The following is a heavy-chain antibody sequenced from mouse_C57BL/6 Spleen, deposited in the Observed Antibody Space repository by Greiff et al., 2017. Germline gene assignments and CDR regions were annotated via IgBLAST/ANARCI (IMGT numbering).Heavy chain of an antibody. CDR1: GYTFTSYW. CDR3: AIRYDSFAY. Sequence: QVQLQQPGAELVRPGTSVKLSCKASGYTFTSYWMHWVKQRPGQGLEWIGVIDPSASYTNYNQKFKGKATLTVDTSSSTAYMQLSSLTSEDSAVYYCAIRYDSFAYWGQGTLVTVSA. D-gene: IGHD2-4*01. V-gene: IGHV1-59*01. CDR2: IDPSASYT. J-gene: IGHJ3*01.